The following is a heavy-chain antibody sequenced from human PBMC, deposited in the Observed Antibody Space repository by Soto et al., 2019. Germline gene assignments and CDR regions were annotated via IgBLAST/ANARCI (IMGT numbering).Heavy chain of an antibody. V-gene: IGHV3-30*18. CDR3: AKAHLGYCSGGSCYSRGYYYYGMDV. CDR1: GFTFSSYG. Sequence: QVQLVESGGGVVQPGRSLRLSCAASGFTFSSYGMHWVRQAPGKGLEWVAVISYDGSNKYYADSVKGRFTISRDNSKNTLYLQMNSLRAEDTAVYYCAKAHLGYCSGGSCYSRGYYYYGMDVWGQGTTVIVSS. CDR2: ISYDGSNK. D-gene: IGHD2-15*01. J-gene: IGHJ6*02.